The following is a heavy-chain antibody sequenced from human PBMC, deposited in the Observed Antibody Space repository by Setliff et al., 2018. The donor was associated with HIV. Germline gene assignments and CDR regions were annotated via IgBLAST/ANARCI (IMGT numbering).Heavy chain of an antibody. V-gene: IGHV1-69*05. J-gene: IGHJ4*02. Sequence: GASVKVSCKASGGTFSSYAISWVRQAPGQGLEWMGGIIPIFGTANYAQKFQGRVTITTDELMTTAYMELSSLRSEDTAVYYCAPVRDGYNYFFDYWGQGTLVTVSS. CDR1: GGTFSSYA. CDR3: APVRDGYNYFFDY. D-gene: IGHD5-12*01. CDR2: IIPIFGTA.